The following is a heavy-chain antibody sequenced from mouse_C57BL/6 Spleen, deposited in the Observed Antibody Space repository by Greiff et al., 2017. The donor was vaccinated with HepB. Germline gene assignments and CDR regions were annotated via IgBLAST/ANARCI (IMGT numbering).Heavy chain of an antibody. D-gene: IGHD1-1*01. CDR2: IHPNSGST. Sequence: QVQLQQPGAELVKPGASVKLSCKASGYTFTSYWMHWVKQRPGQGLEWIGMIHPNSGSTNYNEKFKSKATLTVDKSSSTAYMQLSSLTSVDSAVYYWARDYYGRPLDYWGQGTTLTVSS. V-gene: IGHV1-64*01. CDR3: ARDYYGRPLDY. CDR1: GYTFTSYW. J-gene: IGHJ2*01.